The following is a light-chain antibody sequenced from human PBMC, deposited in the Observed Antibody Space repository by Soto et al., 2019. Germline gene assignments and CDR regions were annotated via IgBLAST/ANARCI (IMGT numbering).Light chain of an antibody. Sequence: QSVLTQPPLVSGAPGQRVTISCTGSSSNIGAGYDVHWYQQLPGTAPKLLIYGNSNRPSGVPDRFSGSKSGTSASLAITGLQAEDEADYYCQSYDSSLSQVFGGGTKLTVL. CDR3: QSYDSSLSQV. CDR2: GNS. J-gene: IGLJ2*01. CDR1: SSNIGAGYD. V-gene: IGLV1-40*01.